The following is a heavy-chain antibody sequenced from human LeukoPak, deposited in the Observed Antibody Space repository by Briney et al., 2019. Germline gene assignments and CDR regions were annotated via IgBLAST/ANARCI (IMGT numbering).Heavy chain of an antibody. J-gene: IGHJ4*02. CDR2: INHSGST. CDR1: GGSFSGYY. Sequence: SETLSLTCAVYGGSFSGYYWTWIRQPPGKGVEWIGEINHSGSTTYKPSLKSRVTISVDTSKSHFSLRLTSVTAADTAVYYCARGPCSTSCHRSWYFDYWGQGTLVTVSS. V-gene: IGHV4-34*01. D-gene: IGHD2-2*01. CDR3: ARGPCSTSCHRSWYFDY.